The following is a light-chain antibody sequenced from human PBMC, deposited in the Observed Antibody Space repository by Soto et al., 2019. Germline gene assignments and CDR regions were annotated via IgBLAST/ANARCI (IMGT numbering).Light chain of an antibody. CDR1: SSDVGSYNR. J-gene: IGLJ1*01. V-gene: IGLV2-18*02. CDR3: NSYTISGTYV. Sequence: QSALTQPPSVSGSPGQSVAISCTGDSSDVGSYNRVSRYQQSPGTAPKLIIYEVTTRPSGVPDRFSGSKSGNTASLTISGLQAEDEADYYCNSYTISGTYVFGTGTKLTVL. CDR2: EVT.